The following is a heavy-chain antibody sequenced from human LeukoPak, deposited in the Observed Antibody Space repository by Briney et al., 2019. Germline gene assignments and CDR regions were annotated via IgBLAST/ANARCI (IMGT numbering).Heavy chain of an antibody. CDR3: ARVYYYDSSGYLNAFDI. CDR1: GYTFTSYA. J-gene: IGHJ3*02. CDR2: INTNTGNP. V-gene: IGHV7-4-1*02. Sequence: GASVKVSCKASGYTFTSYAMNWVRQAPGQGLEWMGWINTNTGNPTYAQGFTGRFVFSLDTSLSTAYLQISSLKAEDTAVYYCARVYYYDSSGYLNAFDIWGQGTMVTVSS. D-gene: IGHD3-22*01.